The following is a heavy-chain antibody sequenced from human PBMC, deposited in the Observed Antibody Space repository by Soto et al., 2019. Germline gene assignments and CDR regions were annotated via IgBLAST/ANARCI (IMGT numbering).Heavy chain of an antibody. D-gene: IGHD6-13*01. J-gene: IGHJ4*02. CDR1: GFTFSSYA. CDR3: VKDLGFSSSWSAGVDF. V-gene: IGHV3-64D*06. CDR2: ISSNGHNT. Sequence: GGSLRLSCSASGFTFSSYAMHWVRQAPGWGLEHVSTISSNGHNTYYADFVKGRFIISRDNSKSTLYLQMSSLRADDTAVYYCVKDLGFSSSWSAGVDFWGQGTLVTVSS.